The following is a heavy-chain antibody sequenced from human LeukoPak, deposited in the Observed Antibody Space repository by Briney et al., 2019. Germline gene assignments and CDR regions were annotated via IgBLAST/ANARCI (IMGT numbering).Heavy chain of an antibody. CDR1: GFTLTNYW. D-gene: IGHD5-24*01. V-gene: IGHV3-74*01. J-gene: IGHJ3*02. CDR2: ISVDGTSA. Sequence: PGGSLRLSCAASGFTLTNYWMHWVRQAPGKGLVWVSRISVDGTSASYADSVRGRFTISRDGAKNTLYLQMNSLRAEDTAVYYCARDGYNLDVFDIWGQGTMVTVSS. CDR3: ARDGYNLDVFDI.